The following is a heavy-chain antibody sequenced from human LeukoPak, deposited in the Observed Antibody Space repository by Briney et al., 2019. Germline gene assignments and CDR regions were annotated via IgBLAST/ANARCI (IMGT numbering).Heavy chain of an antibody. D-gene: IGHD6-13*01. CDR2: INHSGST. CDR3: ARAAAAGRGGNWFDP. V-gene: IGHV4-34*01. J-gene: IGHJ5*02. Sequence: SETLSLTCAVYGGSFSGYYWSWIRQPPGKGLEWVGEINHSGSTNYNPSLKSRVTISVDTSNNQFSLKLSSVTAADTAVYYCARAAAAGRGGNWFDPWGQGTLVTVSS. CDR1: GGSFSGYY.